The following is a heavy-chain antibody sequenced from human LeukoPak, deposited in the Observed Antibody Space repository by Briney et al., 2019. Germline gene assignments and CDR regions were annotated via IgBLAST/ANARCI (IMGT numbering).Heavy chain of an antibody. CDR2: IYPGDSDT. D-gene: IGHD6-19*01. CDR1: GYSFTSYW. CDR3: ARPLVGGWYDSGAFDI. V-gene: IGHV5-51*01. J-gene: IGHJ3*02. Sequence: GESLKISCKGSGYSFTSYWIGWVRQLPGKGLEWMGIIYPGDSDTRYSPSFQGQVTISADKSISTAYLQWSSLKASDTAMYYCARPLVGGWYDSGAFDIWGQGTMVTVSS.